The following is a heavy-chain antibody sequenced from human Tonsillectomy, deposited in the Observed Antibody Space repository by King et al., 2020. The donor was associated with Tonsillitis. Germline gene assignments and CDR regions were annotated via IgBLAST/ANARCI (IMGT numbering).Heavy chain of an antibody. V-gene: IGHV4-39*01. CDR3: ARSVSGSFDY. D-gene: IGHD1-26*01. J-gene: IGHJ4*02. CDR2: MFYSGTI. Sequence: QLQESGPGVVKPSETLSLTCTVSGGSISSSDQYWAWIRQPPGKGLEWVGYMFYSGTIFSNPSLKSRITISGGTSENRFSLSLNSVTAADTAVYFCARSVSGSFDYWGQGALVTVSS. CDR1: GGSISSSDQY.